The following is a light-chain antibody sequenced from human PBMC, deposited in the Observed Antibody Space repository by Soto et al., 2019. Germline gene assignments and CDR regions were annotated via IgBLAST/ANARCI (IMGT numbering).Light chain of an antibody. CDR1: QSVSSY. CDR2: GAS. J-gene: IGKJ5*01. CDR3: QRHSQWPST. V-gene: IGKV3-15*01. Sequence: IELKQSPSTFSLSIMNRVTLPFLASQSVSSYLAWYQQKPGKSPRLLIYGASTRESGIPARFSGSGSGTEFTLTISSLQSEDSAVYYCQRHSQWPSTFGQGTRLEIK.